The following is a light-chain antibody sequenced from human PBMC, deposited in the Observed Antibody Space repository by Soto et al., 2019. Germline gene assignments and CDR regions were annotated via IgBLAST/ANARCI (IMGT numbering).Light chain of an antibody. CDR1: SSDIGGYDY. J-gene: IGLJ1*01. Sequence: QSVLTQPRSVSGSPGRSVTISCTGTSSDIGGYDYVSWYQQHPGKAPKLMIYEVTKRPSGVPDRFSGSKSGNTASLAVSGLQADDEADYYCSSYAGNNNYVFGTGTKVTAL. CDR2: EVT. CDR3: SSYAGNNNYV. V-gene: IGLV2-8*01.